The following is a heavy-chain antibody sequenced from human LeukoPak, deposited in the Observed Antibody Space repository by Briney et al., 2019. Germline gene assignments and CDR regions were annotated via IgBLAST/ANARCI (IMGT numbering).Heavy chain of an antibody. Sequence: ASVKVSSKASGGTFSSYAISWVRQAPGQGLEWMGRIIPIFGTANYAQKFQGRVTITADKSTSTAYMELSSLRSEDTAVYYCAREIAVAAPWYFDLWGRGTLVTVSS. CDR2: IIPIFGTA. CDR3: AREIAVAAPWYFDL. J-gene: IGHJ2*01. D-gene: IGHD6-19*01. V-gene: IGHV1-69*06. CDR1: GGTFSSYA.